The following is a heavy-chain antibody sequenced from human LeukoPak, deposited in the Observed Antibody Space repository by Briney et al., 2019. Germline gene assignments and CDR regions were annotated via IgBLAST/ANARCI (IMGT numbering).Heavy chain of an antibody. Sequence: SETLSLTCAVSGASISSHYWSWIRQPPGKGLEWIGYTSGSISDNPSLKSRVAVSVDPSQNQVSLSLTSVTAADTAVYYCATIKRGSIFGYFDFWGQGIKVTVSS. CDR2: TSGSI. CDR1: GASISSHY. V-gene: IGHV4-59*11. J-gene: IGHJ4*02. CDR3: ATIKRGSIFGYFDF. D-gene: IGHD5-18*01.